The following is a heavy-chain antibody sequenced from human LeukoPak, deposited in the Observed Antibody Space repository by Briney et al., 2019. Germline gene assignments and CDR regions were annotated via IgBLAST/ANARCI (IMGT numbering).Heavy chain of an antibody. D-gene: IGHD6-13*01. J-gene: IGHJ4*02. CDR3: ARRSTDITSWTFDY. Sequence: GESLKISCKGSGYTFSTCWIAWVRQMPGKGLEWMGIINPGDSDTRYSPSFRGQVTISADKSINTAYLQWSSLRASDSAMYYCARRSTDITSWTFDYSGQGTVVTVSS. V-gene: IGHV5-51*01. CDR1: GYTFSTCW. CDR2: INPGDSDT.